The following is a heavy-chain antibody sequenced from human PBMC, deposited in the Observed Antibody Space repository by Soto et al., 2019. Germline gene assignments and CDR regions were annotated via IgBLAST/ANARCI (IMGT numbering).Heavy chain of an antibody. V-gene: IGHV3-9*01. Sequence: GGSLRLSCAASGFTYDDYAMHWVLQAPGKGLEWVSGISWNSGSLGYGDSVKGRFTISRDNAKNSLYLQMNSLRPEDTASYYCAKDNGGYYDSSGNFEYWGQGTLVTVSS. J-gene: IGHJ4*02. CDR2: ISWNSGSL. D-gene: IGHD3-22*01. CDR3: AKDNGGYYDSSGNFEY. CDR1: GFTYDDYA.